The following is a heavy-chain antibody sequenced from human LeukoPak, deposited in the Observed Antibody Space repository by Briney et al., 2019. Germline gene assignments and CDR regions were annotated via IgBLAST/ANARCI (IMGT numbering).Heavy chain of an antibody. V-gene: IGHV1-2*02. CDR3: AREDFYDSSGYYKNKEYFQH. Sequence: ASVKVSCKASGYTFTGYYMHWVRQAPGQGLERMGWINPNSGGTNYAQKFQGRVTMTRDTSNSTAYMELSWLRSDDTAVYYCAREDFYDSSGYYKNKEYFQHWGQGTLVTVSS. CDR1: GYTFTGYY. CDR2: INPNSGGT. D-gene: IGHD3-22*01. J-gene: IGHJ1*01.